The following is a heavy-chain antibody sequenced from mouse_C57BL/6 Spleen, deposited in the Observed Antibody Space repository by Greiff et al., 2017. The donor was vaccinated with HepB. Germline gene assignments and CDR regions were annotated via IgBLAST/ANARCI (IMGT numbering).Heavy chain of an antibody. Sequence: QVQLQQPGTELVKPGASVKLSCKASGYTFTSYWMHWVKQRPGQGLEWIGNINPSNGGTNYNEKFKSKATLTADKSSSTAYMQLSSLTSEDAAVYYCAREEGLIYYYGSSPLDYWGQGTTLTVSS. J-gene: IGHJ2*01. CDR2: INPSNGGT. CDR1: GYTFTSYW. D-gene: IGHD1-1*01. V-gene: IGHV1-53*01. CDR3: AREEGLIYYYGSSPLDY.